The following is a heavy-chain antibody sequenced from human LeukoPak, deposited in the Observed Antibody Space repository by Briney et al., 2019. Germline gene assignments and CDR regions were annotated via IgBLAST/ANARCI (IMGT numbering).Heavy chain of an antibody. D-gene: IGHD2-15*01. J-gene: IGHJ6*03. CDR2: SSNSGST. CDR1: GGAITSHY. V-gene: IGHV4-59*11. Sequence: SETLSLTCTDSGGAITSHYWTWIRQSPVKGLEWIGDSSNSGSTSYNPSLKSRVTVSIDTSKNQFSLKLSSVTAADTAVYYCGRDALVGYFSYYYMDVWGKGTTVTVSS. CDR3: GRDALVGYFSYYYMDV.